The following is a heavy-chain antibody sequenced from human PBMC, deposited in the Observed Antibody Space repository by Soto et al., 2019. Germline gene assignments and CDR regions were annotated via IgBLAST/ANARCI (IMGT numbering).Heavy chain of an antibody. CDR2: ISSGGSTI. CDR3: ATPVVVVAATAPPFDY. Sequence: PGGSLRLSCAASGFTFSGYCMSWVRQAPGKGLEWVSYISSGGSTIYYADSVKGRFTISRDNAKNSLYLQMNSLRAEDTAVYYCATPVVVVAATAPPFDYWGQGTLVTVSS. V-gene: IGHV3-11*01. J-gene: IGHJ4*02. D-gene: IGHD2-15*01. CDR1: GFTFSGYC.